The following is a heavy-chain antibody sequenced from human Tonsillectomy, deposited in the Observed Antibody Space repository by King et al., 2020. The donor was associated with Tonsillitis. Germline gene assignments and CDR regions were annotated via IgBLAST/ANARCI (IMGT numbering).Heavy chain of an antibody. V-gene: IGHV2-26*01. CDR1: GFSLSNARMG. J-gene: IGHJ6*02. CDR3: ARVTSVTKSSYYYGMDV. D-gene: IGHD4-17*01. CDR2: IFSNDEK. Sequence: VTLKESGPVLVKPTETLTLTCTVSGFSLSNARMGVSWIRQPPGKALEWLSHIFSNDEKSYSTPLKSRLTISKDTSKSQVVLTMTNMDPVDTATYYCARVTSVTKSSYYYGMDVWGQGTTVTVSS.